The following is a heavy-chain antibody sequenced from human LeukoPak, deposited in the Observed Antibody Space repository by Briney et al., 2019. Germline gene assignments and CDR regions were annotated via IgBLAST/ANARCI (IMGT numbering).Heavy chain of an antibody. CDR3: ARDSSSWYPQFDY. CDR1: GFTFSSYS. V-gene: IGHV3-21*01. D-gene: IGHD6-13*01. Sequence: GGSLRLSCAASGFTFSSYSMNWVRQAPGKGLEWVSSISSSSSYIYYADSVKGQFTISRDNAKNSLYLQMNSLRAEDTAVYYCARDSSSWYPQFDYWGQGTLVTVSS. CDR2: ISSSSSYI. J-gene: IGHJ4*02.